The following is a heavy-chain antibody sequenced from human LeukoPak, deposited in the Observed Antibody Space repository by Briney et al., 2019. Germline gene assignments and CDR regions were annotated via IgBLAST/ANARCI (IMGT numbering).Heavy chain of an antibody. J-gene: IGHJ4*02. CDR1: GFTFSSYG. Sequence: PGRSLRLSCAASGFTFSSYGMHWVRQAPGKGLEWVSIISARDGRTYYADSVKGRFTISRDNSKNTLYLQMNSLRVEDTAVYYCAKDRNDWKQGIDSWGQGTLVTVST. V-gene: IGHV3-23*01. CDR2: ISARDGRT. D-gene: IGHD1-1*01. CDR3: AKDRNDWKQGIDS.